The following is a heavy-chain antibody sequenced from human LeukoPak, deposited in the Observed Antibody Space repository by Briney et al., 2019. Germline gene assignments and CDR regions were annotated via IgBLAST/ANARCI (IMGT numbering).Heavy chain of an antibody. J-gene: IGHJ5*02. CDR2: IRSKGFGGKT. V-gene: IGHV3-49*03. D-gene: IGHD4-17*01. Sequence: PGGSLRLSCPGSGFSFGDHPLGWFRQAPGEGLEWVGFIRSKGFGGKTRYAASVKGRFTISRDDSKCIAYLEMNSLQPADTAVYYCTRGRRGNTVTTVDLWGQGTLVTVSS. CDR1: GFSFGDHP. CDR3: TRGRRGNTVTTVDL.